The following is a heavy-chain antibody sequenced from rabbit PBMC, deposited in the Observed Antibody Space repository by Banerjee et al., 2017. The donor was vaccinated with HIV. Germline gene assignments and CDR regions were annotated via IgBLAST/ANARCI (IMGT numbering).Heavy chain of an antibody. Sequence: LTCTASGFDFSTNRMCWVRQAPGKGLEWIACISAGDSGSAYYASWAKGRFTISRTSSTTVSLQMTSLTAADTATYFCARDLAGVIGWNFNLWGQGTLVTVS. J-gene: IGHJ4*01. CDR2: ISAGDSGSA. CDR1: GFDFSTNR. CDR3: ARDLAGVIGWNFNL. D-gene: IGHD4-1*01. V-gene: IGHV1S40*01.